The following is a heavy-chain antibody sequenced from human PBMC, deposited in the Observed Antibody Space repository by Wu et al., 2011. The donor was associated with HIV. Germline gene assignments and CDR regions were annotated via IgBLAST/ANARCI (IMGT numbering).Heavy chain of an antibody. CDR2: VNPNSGDT. D-gene: IGHD3-22*01. J-gene: IGHJ5*02. CDR1: GGTFSSYA. CDR3: ARRYYDRSGYSS. Sequence: QVQLVQSGAGVKKPGSSVKVSCKASGGTFSSYAINWVRQAPGQGLEWMGWVNPNSGDTYYAQRFQGRLTMSRDTSMSTAYMELSSLRSEDTAVYYCARRYYDRSGYSSWGQGTPVTVSS. V-gene: IGHV1-8*02.